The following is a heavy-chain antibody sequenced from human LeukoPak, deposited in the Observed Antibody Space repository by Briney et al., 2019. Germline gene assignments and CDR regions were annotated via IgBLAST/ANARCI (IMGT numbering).Heavy chain of an antibody. D-gene: IGHD7-27*01. Sequence: GGSLRLSCAASGFTFSSYGMSWVRQAPGKRLEWVSAISGSGGSTYYADSVKGRFTISRDNSKNTLYLQMNSLRAEDTAVYYCAKAELGNRYFDYWGQGTLVTVSS. J-gene: IGHJ4*02. V-gene: IGHV3-23*01. CDR3: AKAELGNRYFDY. CDR2: ISGSGGST. CDR1: GFTFSSYG.